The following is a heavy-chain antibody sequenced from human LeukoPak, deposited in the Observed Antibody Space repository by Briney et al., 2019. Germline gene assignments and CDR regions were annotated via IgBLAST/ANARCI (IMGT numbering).Heavy chain of an antibody. J-gene: IGHJ6*03. D-gene: IGHD3-10*01. CDR1: GFTFSSYEM. CDR2: IYHSGST. CDR3: ARQNLTYYYGSGSYLGVGYYYYYMDV. Sequence: GSLRLSCAASGFTFSSYEMNWVRQPPGKGLEWIGEIYHSGSTNYNPSLKSRVTISVDKSKNQFSLKLSSVTAADTAVYYCARQNLTYYYGSGSYLGVGYYYYYMDVWGKGTTVTVSS. V-gene: IGHV4-4*02.